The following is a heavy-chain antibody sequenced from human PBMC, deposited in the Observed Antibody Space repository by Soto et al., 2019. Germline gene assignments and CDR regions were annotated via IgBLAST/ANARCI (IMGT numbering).Heavy chain of an antibody. CDR1: GYTFTSYG. V-gene: IGHV1-18*01. Sequence: GASVKVSCKASGYTFTSYGLSWVRQAPGQGLEWMGWINGYTGNTNYAQKFQGRVTMTTDTSTNTAYLNLWTLISDDTADYYCARSWVTGKGGIDVWGQGTTVTVSS. J-gene: IGHJ6*02. D-gene: IGHD3-16*01. CDR3: ARSWVTGKGGIDV. CDR2: INGYTGNT.